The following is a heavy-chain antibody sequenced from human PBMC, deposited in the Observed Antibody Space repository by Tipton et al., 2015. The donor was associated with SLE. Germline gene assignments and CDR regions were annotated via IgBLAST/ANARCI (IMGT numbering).Heavy chain of an antibody. V-gene: IGHV3-23*01. CDR2: ISGSGGST. CDR1: GFTFSSYW. J-gene: IGHJ5*02. CDR3: ARDSSSSGWFDP. Sequence: SLRLSCAASGFTFSSYWMHWVRQAPGKGLVWVSAISGSGGSTYYADSVKGRFTISRDNSKNTLYLQMNSLRAEDTAVYYCARDSSSSGWFDPWGQGTLVTVSS. D-gene: IGHD6-13*01.